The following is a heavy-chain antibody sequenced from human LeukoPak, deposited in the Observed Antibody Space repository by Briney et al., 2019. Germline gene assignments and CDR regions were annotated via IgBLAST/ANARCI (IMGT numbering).Heavy chain of an antibody. Sequence: QTGGSLRLSCAASGFNVSSNYMTWIRQAPGKGLEWVSLIYGADAAYYAESVRGRFMISRDNLKNTLFLQMNSLRVEDTAVYYCVTSTGQQFILYDYWGQGTHVTVSS. J-gene: IGHJ4*02. CDR1: GFNVSSNY. CDR3: VTSTGQQFILYDY. V-gene: IGHV3-66*02. CDR2: IYGADAA. D-gene: IGHD6-13*01.